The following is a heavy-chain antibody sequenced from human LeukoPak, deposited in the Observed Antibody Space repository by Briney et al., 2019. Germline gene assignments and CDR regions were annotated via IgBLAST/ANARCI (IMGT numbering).Heavy chain of an antibody. CDR1: GGTFSSYA. D-gene: IGHD2-15*01. J-gene: IGHJ4*02. V-gene: IGHV1-69*05. CDR2: IIPIFGTA. Sequence: SVKVSCKASGGTFSSYAISWVRQAPEQGLEWMGGIIPIFGTANYAQKFQGRVTITTDESTSTAYMELSSLRSEDTAVYYCARQYCSGGSCYRFTAYFDYWGQGTLVTVSS. CDR3: ARQYCSGGSCYRFTAYFDY.